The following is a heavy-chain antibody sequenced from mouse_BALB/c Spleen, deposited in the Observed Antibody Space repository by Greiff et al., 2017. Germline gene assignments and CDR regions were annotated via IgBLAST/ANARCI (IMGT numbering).Heavy chain of an antibody. CDR3: AKEWSIYDEYDAWFAY. J-gene: IGHJ3*01. Sequence: EVKLVESGGGLVQPGGSRKLSCAASGFTFSSFGMHWVRQAPEKGLEWVAYISSGSSTIYYADTVKGRFTISRDNPKNTLYLQMTSLRSEDTAMYYCAKEWSIYDEYDAWFAYWGQGTLVTVSA. D-gene: IGHD2-4*01. CDR1: GFTFSSFG. V-gene: IGHV5-17*02. CDR2: ISSGSSTI.